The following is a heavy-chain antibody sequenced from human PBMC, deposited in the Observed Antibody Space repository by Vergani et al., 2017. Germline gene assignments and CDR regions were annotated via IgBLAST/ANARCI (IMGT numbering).Heavy chain of an antibody. Sequence: QVQLQASGPGRVKPSQTLSLTCTMSGGSISAGYYFWSWIRQPAGKGLEWLGHISASGNASHSPSLKTRVSMSVDTSKNQFTLTVTSVTAADTAIYFYARRNGGYYSCGKVHPLRTSFDVWGHGTVVTVSS. CDR3: ARRNGGYYSCGKVHPLRTSFDV. CDR2: ISASGNA. D-gene: IGHD2-15*01. CDR1: GGSISAGYYF. V-gene: IGHV4-61*02. J-gene: IGHJ3*01.